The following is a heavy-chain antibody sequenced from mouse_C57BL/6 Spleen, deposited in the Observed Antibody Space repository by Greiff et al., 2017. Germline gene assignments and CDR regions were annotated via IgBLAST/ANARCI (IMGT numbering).Heavy chain of an antibody. D-gene: IGHD3-3*01. J-gene: IGHJ1*03. V-gene: IGHV3-6*01. Sequence: VQLKESGPGLVKPSQSLSLTCSVTGYSITSGYYWNWIRQFPGNKLEWMGYISYDGSNNYNPSLKNRISITRDTSKNQFFLKLNSVTTEDTATYYCARAGDGGWYFDVWGTGTTVTVSS. CDR3: ARAGDGGWYFDV. CDR2: ISYDGSN. CDR1: GYSITSGYY.